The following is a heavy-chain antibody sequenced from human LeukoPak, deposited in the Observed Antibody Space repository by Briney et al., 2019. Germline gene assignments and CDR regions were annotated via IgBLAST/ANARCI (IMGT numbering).Heavy chain of an antibody. CDR2: INPSGGST. Sequence: ASVKVSCKASGYTFTTYFIHWVRQAPGQGLEWMGIINPSGGSTSYAQKFQGGITMTRDTSTSTVYMELSSLRSDDTAVYYCARDHRQQLENWFDPWGQGTLVTVSS. CDR3: ARDHRQQLENWFDP. J-gene: IGHJ5*02. CDR1: GYTFTTYF. D-gene: IGHD1-1*01. V-gene: IGHV1-46*01.